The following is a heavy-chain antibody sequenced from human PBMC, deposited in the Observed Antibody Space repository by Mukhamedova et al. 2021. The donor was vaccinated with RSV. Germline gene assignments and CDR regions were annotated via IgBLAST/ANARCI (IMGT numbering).Heavy chain of an antibody. CDR3: ARCNGNSSYYDFDY. CDR2: SSSISTYA. D-gene: IGHD2-15*01. Sequence: GLEWISYSSSISTYANYADSVKGRFTISRDNAKNSLFLQMNSLRVEDTAVYYCARCNGNSSYYDFDYWGQGTLVTVSS. J-gene: IGHJ4*02. V-gene: IGHV3-11*03.